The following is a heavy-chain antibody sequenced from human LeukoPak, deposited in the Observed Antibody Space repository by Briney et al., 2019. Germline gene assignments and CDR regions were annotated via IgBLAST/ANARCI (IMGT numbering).Heavy chain of an antibody. CDR3: ARVAYSGSYYFGY. J-gene: IGHJ4*02. CDR1: GFTFSSYA. CDR2: ISYDGSNK. D-gene: IGHD1-26*01. Sequence: GGSLRLSCAASGFTFSSYAMHWVRQAPGKGLEWVAVISYDGSNKYYADSVKGRFTISRDNSRNTLYLQMNSLRAEDTAVYYCARVAYSGSYYFGYWGQGTLVTVSS. V-gene: IGHV3-30-3*01.